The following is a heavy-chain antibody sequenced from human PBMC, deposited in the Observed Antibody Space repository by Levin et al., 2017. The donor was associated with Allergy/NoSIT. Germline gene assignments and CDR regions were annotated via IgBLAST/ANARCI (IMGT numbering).Heavy chain of an antibody. CDR3: ARFFQWAPH. CDR2: IKEDGREK. Sequence: GESLKISCAASGFTFSSYWMTWVRQAPGKGLEWVANIKEDGREKNYVDSVKGRFTISRDNARNSLYLQMNSLRAEDTAVYYCARFFQWAPHWGQGTLVTVSS. CDR1: GFTFSSYW. J-gene: IGHJ4*02. V-gene: IGHV3-7*01. D-gene: IGHD3-3*01.